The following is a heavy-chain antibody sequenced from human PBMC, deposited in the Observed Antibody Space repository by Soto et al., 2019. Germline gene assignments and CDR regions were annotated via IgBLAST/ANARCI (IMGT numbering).Heavy chain of an antibody. V-gene: IGHV4-34*01. CDR2: INQGGTT. CDR3: ARGVPGYSSSWYAY. Sequence: SETLSLTCAVYGGSFSGHYWSWIRQPPGKGLEWIGEINQGGTTNYNPSLKSRVTISVDTSKNQFSLKLSSVTAADTAVYYCARGVPGYSSSWYAYWGQGTLVTVS. J-gene: IGHJ4*02. CDR1: GGSFSGHY. D-gene: IGHD6-13*01.